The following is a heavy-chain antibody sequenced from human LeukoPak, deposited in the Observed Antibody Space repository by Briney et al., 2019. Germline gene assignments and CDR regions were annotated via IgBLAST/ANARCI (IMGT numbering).Heavy chain of an antibody. CDR3: ARGPAAGPYYYYYMDV. V-gene: IGHV3-53*01. Sequence: GSLRLSCAASGFTVSSNYMSWVRQAPGKGLEWVSVIYSGGSTYYADSVKGRFTISRDNSKNTLYLQMNSLRAEDTAVYYCARGPAAGPYYYYYMDVWGKGTTVTISS. J-gene: IGHJ6*03. D-gene: IGHD6-13*01. CDR2: IYSGGST. CDR1: GFTVSSNY.